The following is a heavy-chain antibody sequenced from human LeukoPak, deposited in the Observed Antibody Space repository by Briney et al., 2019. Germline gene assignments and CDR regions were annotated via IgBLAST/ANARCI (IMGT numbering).Heavy chain of an antibody. CDR3: ARDFRYCSSTSCYLAFDI. CDR2: IIPILGIA. CDR1: GGTFSSYA. V-gene: IGHV1-69*10. Sequence: ASVKVSCKASGGTFSSYAISWVRQAPGQGLEWMGRIIPILGIANYAQKFQGRVTITADKSTSTAYMELSSLRSEDTAVYYCARDFRYCSSTSCYLAFDIWGQGTMVTVSS. J-gene: IGHJ3*02. D-gene: IGHD2-2*01.